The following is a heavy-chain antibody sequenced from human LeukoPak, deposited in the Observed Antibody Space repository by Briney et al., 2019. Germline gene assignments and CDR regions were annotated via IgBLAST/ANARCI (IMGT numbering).Heavy chain of an antibody. Sequence: SETLSLTCTVSGGSISSSSYYWGWIRQPPGKGLEWIGSIYYSGSTYYNPSLKSRVTISVDTSKNQFSLKLSSVTAADTAVYYCARYASGSCFDYWGQGTLVNIFS. J-gene: IGHJ4*02. CDR2: IYYSGST. CDR3: ARYASGSCFDY. CDR1: GGSISSSSYY. V-gene: IGHV4-39*01. D-gene: IGHD1-26*01.